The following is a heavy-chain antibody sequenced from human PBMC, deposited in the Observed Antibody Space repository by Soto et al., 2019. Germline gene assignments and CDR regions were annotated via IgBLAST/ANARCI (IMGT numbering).Heavy chain of an antibody. D-gene: IGHD2-2*01. CDR1: CYTFPSYG. J-gene: IGHJ6*02. Sequence: AASGQVSFKASCYTFPSYGIICSLQSPGQGLEWMGWISAYNGNTNYAQKLQGRVTMTTDTSTSTAYMELRSLRSDDTAVHYCARAWDIVVEGMDVWGQGTTVTVSS. CDR3: ARAWDIVVEGMDV. CDR2: ISAYNGNT. V-gene: IGHV1-18*04.